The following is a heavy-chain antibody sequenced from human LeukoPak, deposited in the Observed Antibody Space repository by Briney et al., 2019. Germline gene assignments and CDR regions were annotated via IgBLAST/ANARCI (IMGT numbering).Heavy chain of an antibody. D-gene: IGHD6-19*01. J-gene: IGHJ4*02. V-gene: IGHV3-23*01. CDR2: ISGSGDST. Sequence: GGSLRLSCAASGFTFSRYALTWVRQAPGKGLEWVSTISGSGDSTYYADSVKGRFTISRDNSKNTLFLQMSSLRAEDTALYYCAKRDTSDWPPVGLGYWGQGTLVTVSS. CDR3: AKRDTSDWPPVGLGY. CDR1: GFTFSRYA.